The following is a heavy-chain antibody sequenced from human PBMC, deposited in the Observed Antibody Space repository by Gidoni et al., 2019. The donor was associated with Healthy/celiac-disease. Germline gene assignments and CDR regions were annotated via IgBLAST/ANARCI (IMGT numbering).Heavy chain of an antibody. CDR3: ARGVLGRVGTVSMDV. CDR2: ISSSSSTI. Sequence: EVQLVEAGGGLVQPGGSLRLSCAASGFTFSSYSMNWVRQAPGKGLEWVSYISSSSSTIYYADSVKGRFTISRDNAKNSLYLQMNSLRDEDTAVYYCARGVLGRVGTVSMDVWGQGTTVTVSS. CDR1: GFTFSSYS. J-gene: IGHJ6*02. V-gene: IGHV3-48*02. D-gene: IGHD1-1*01.